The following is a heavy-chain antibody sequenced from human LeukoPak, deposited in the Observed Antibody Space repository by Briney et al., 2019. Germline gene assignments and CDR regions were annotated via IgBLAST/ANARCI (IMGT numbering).Heavy chain of an antibody. Sequence: SGRSLRLSCAASGFTFDDYAMHWVRQGLGKGLEWVSGISWNSGSIGYADSVKGRFTISRDNAKNSLYLQMSSLTAEDTALYYCAKDMRPYGSGVDWVKGADYWGQGTLVTVSS. CDR2: ISWNSGSI. D-gene: IGHD3-10*01. CDR1: GFTFDDYA. J-gene: IGHJ4*02. V-gene: IGHV3-9*01. CDR3: AKDMRPYGSGVDWVKGADY.